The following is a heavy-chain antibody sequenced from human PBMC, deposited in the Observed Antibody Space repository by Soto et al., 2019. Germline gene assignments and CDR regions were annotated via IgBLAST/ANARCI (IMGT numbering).Heavy chain of an antibody. Sequence: QVQLQESGPGLVKPSQTLSLTCTVSGGSISSGGYYWSWIRQHPGKGLEWIGYIYYSGSTYYNPSLKSRVTISVDTSTNQFSLKLSSVTAADTAVYYCARGTIDDYGDYGGPLDYWGQGTLVTVSS. CDR2: IYYSGST. CDR1: GGSISSGGYY. J-gene: IGHJ4*02. CDR3: ARGTIDDYGDYGGPLDY. D-gene: IGHD4-17*01. V-gene: IGHV4-31*03.